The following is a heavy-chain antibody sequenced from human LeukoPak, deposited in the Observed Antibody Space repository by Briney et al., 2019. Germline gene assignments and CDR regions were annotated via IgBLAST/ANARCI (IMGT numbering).Heavy chain of an antibody. Sequence: SETLSLTCTVSGGSISSSNWWSWVRQPPGKGLEWIGEIYHSGSTNYNPSLKSRATISVDKSKNQFSLKLSSVTAADTAVYYCAGGDYYGSPFDPWGQGTLVTVSS. CDR3: AGGDYYGSPFDP. J-gene: IGHJ5*02. D-gene: IGHD3-10*01. CDR1: GGSISSSNW. V-gene: IGHV4-4*02. CDR2: IYHSGST.